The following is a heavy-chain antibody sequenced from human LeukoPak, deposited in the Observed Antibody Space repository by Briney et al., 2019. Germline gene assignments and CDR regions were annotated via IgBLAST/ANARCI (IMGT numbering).Heavy chain of an antibody. V-gene: IGHV3-48*04. CDR1: GFTFSSYS. D-gene: IGHD3-10*02. Sequence: GGSLRLSCAASGFTFSSYSMNWVRQAPGKGLEWVSYISSSSSIIYYADSVKGRFTISRDNAKNSLYLQMNSLRAEDTAVYYCAELGITMIGGVWGKGTTVTISS. CDR3: AELGITMIGGV. CDR2: ISSSSSII. J-gene: IGHJ6*04.